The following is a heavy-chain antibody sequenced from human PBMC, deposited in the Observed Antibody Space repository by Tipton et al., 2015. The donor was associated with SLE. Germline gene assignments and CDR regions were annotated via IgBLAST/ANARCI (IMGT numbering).Heavy chain of an antibody. Sequence: QLVQSGSELKKPGASVKVSCKASGYMFTSYAINWVRQAPGQGLEWMGWIDTNTGSPVFAQGFTGRFVFSLDTSVRTAYLQISGLKAEDTAVYYCARRQWEHDGFDIWGQGTMVTVSS. V-gene: IGHV7-4-1*02. CDR1: GYMFTSYA. CDR2: IDTNTGSP. J-gene: IGHJ3*02. D-gene: IGHD1-26*01. CDR3: ARRQWEHDGFDI.